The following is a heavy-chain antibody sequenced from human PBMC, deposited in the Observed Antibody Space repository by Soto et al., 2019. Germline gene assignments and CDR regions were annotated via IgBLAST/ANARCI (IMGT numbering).Heavy chain of an antibody. V-gene: IGHV3-74*01. CDR2: ISGDGSSV. CDR1: GFLFSNNW. D-gene: IGHD3-3*01. Sequence: GESLKISCAASGFLFSNNWMHWVRQTPEEGLVWVARISGDGSSVNYADSVRGRFTISRDNTRNTLYLHMDSLRAEDKAVYYCATGASRNFYDYWGQGTLVTVSS. CDR3: ATGASRNFYDY. J-gene: IGHJ4*02.